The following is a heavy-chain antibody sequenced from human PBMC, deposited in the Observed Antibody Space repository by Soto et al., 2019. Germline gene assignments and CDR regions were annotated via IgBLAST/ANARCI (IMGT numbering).Heavy chain of an antibody. CDR1: GGSISSGDYY. J-gene: IGHJ1*01. V-gene: IGHV4-30-4*01. Sequence: SETLSLTCTVSGGSISSGDYYCSWISQQPGKGLERIGYIYYSGSTYYNPSLKSRVTISVDTSKNQFSLKLSSVTAAYTAVYYCDSVVVTATEYFQHWGQGTLVTVSS. CDR2: IYYSGST. D-gene: IGHD2-15*01. CDR3: DSVVVTATEYFQH.